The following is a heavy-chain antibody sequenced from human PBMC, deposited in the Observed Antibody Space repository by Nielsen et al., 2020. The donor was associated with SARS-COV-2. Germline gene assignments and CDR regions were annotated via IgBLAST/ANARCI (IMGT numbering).Heavy chain of an antibody. CDR3: ASRLYYYDSSGYPLD. J-gene: IGHJ4*02. Sequence: SETLSLTCTVSGGSISSSSYYWGWIRQPPGKGLEWIGSIYYSGSTYYNPSLKSRVTISVDTSKNQFSLKLSSVTAADTAVYYCASRLYYYDSSGYPLDWGQGTLATISS. D-gene: IGHD3-22*01. CDR1: GGSISSSSYY. V-gene: IGHV4-39*01. CDR2: IYYSGST.